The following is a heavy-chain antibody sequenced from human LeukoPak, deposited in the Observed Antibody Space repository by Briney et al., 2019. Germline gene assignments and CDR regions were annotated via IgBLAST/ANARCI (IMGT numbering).Heavy chain of an antibody. CDR1: GFTFTSHD. CDR3: ARDGSEGYGYPFDY. Sequence: ASVKVSCKASGFTFTSHDYNWVRQATGQGLEWMGWISAYNGNTNYAQKLQGRVTMTTDTSTSTAYMELRSLRSDDTAVYYCARDGSEGYGYPFDYWGQGTLVTVSS. D-gene: IGHD5-18*01. CDR2: ISAYNGNT. J-gene: IGHJ4*02. V-gene: IGHV1-18*01.